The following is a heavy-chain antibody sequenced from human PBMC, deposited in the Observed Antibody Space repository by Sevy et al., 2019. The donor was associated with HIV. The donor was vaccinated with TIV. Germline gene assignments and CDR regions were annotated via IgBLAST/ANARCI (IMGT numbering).Heavy chain of an antibody. V-gene: IGHV1-8*01. D-gene: IGHD3-22*01. J-gene: IGHJ6*02. CDR3: ARAYDSSGYHYYYYYYGMDV. CDR1: GYTFTSYD. CDR2: MNPNSGNT. Sequence: ASVKVSCKASGYTFTSYDINWVRQATGQGLEWMGWMNPNSGNTGYAQKFQGRVTMTRNTSISTANMGLSSLGSEDTAVYYCARAYDSSGYHYYYYYYGMDVWGQGTTVTVSS.